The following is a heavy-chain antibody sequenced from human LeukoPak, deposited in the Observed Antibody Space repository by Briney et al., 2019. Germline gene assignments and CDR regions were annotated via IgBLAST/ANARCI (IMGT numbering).Heavy chain of an antibody. D-gene: IGHD3-10*01. CDR3: TRDTDYRSATNYFDS. V-gene: IGHV3-43*01. Sequence: GGSLRLSCAASGFTFDDYAMHWVRQAPGKGLEWVALISWEGHTTYYADSVRGRFTISRDNSKNSLYLQMNSLRTEDTAFYYCTRDTDYRSATNYFDSWGQGTLVSVSS. J-gene: IGHJ4*02. CDR2: ISWEGHTT. CDR1: GFTFDDYA.